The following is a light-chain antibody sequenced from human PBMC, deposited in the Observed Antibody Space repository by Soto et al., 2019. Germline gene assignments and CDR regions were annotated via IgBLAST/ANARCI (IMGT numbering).Light chain of an antibody. V-gene: IGLV2-23*02. CDR1: SGDIGTYNL. CDR3: CSYAGRSTVI. Sequence: QSALTQPASVSGSPGQSITISCTGTSGDIGTYNLVSWNQQHPGRAPKLFIFEVNKRPSGVSNRFSGSKSGNSASLAISGLQADDEADYHCCSYAGRSTVICGGGTQLTVL. CDR2: EVN. J-gene: IGLJ2*01.